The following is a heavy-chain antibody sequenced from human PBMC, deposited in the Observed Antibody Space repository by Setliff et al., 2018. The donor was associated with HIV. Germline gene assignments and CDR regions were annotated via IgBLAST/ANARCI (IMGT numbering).Heavy chain of an antibody. CDR3: ARTGIAVAGTHSYNWFDP. V-gene: IGHV3-15*01. D-gene: IGHD6-19*01. CDR1: GFTFSNAW. CDR2: IKSKTDDGTT. Sequence: GGSLRLSCAASGFTFSNAWMNWVRQAPGKGLEWVGRIKSKTDDGTTDYAAPVKGRFTISRDDSKNTLYLQMNSLRAEDTAVYYCARTGIAVAGTHSYNWFDPWGQGTLVTVSS. J-gene: IGHJ5*02.